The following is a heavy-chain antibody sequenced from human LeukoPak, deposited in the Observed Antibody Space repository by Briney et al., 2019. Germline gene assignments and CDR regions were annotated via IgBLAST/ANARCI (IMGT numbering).Heavy chain of an antibody. Sequence: SETLSLTCTVSGGSISSSSYSWGWIRQPPGKGLEWIGSIYYSGSTYYNPSIKSRVTISVDTSKNQFSLKLSSVTAADTAVYYCARQGSSYYYDSSDIDYWGQGTLVTVSS. D-gene: IGHD3-22*01. CDR3: ARQGSSYYYDSSDIDY. CDR1: GGSISSSSYS. CDR2: IYYSGST. V-gene: IGHV4-39*01. J-gene: IGHJ4*02.